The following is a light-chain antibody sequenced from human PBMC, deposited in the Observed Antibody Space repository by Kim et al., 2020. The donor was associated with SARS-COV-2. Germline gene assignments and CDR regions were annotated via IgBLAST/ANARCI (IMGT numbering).Light chain of an antibody. Sequence: PACISCRSCQRLEYSDGNAYLNWFQQRPGQSPRRLFYKVSNRASGVPDRFSASGSGTDFTLKISRVEAEDVGVYYCMQGTHWPLTFGGGTKVDIK. CDR3: MQGTHWPLT. J-gene: IGKJ4*01. CDR1: QRLEYSDGNAY. CDR2: KVS. V-gene: IGKV2-30*01.